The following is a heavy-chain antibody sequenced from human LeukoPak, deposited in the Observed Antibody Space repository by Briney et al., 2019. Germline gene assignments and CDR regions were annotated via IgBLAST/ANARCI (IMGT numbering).Heavy chain of an antibody. J-gene: IGHJ3*02. CDR2: IYYSGST. V-gene: IGHV4-59*08. Sequence: SETLSLTCTVSGGSISSYYWSWIRQPPGKGLEWIGYIYYSGSTNYNPSLKSRVTISVDTSKNQFSLKLSSVTAADTAVYYRSVGSSWYSPYTFDIWGQGTMVTVSS. D-gene: IGHD6-13*01. CDR1: GGSISSYY. CDR3: SVGSSWYSPYTFDI.